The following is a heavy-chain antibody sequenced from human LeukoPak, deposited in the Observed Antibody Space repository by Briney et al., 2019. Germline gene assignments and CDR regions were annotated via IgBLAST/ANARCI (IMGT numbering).Heavy chain of an antibody. Sequence: GETLRLSCAASGFTFSSYGMHWVRQAPGKGLEWVAVISYGGSTKYNADSVKGRFTISRDNFKNTLYLQMNSLRAEDTAVYYCAKDLKRYCSGGSCHYFDYWGQGTLVTVSS. CDR2: ISYGGSTK. CDR3: AKDLKRYCSGGSCHYFDY. CDR1: GFTFSSYG. V-gene: IGHV3-30*18. D-gene: IGHD2-15*01. J-gene: IGHJ4*02.